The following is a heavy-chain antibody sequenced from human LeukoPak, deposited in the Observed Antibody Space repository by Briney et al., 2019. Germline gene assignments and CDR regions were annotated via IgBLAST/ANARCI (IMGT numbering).Heavy chain of an antibody. D-gene: IGHD5-18*01. CDR3: TTDSTAMVLDYYYYMDV. Sequence: TGGSLRLSCAASGFTFSNAWMSWVRQAPGKGLEWVGRIKSKTDGGTTDYAATVKGRFTISRDDSKNTLYLQMNSLKTEDTAVYYCTTDSTAMVLDYYYYMDVWGKGTTVTVSS. CDR2: IKSKTDGGTT. J-gene: IGHJ6*03. V-gene: IGHV3-15*01. CDR1: GFTFSNAW.